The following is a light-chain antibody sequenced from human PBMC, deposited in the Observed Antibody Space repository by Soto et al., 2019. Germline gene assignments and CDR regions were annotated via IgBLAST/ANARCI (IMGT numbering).Light chain of an antibody. Sequence: NFMLTQPPSVSASPGKTVTISCTRSSGDIASNYVQWYQQRPGSSPLTVIFDDKHRPSGVSPRFSGSIDTSSNSASLTISGLTTEDEADYYCQSYQNNIVIFGGGTKLTVL. CDR3: QSYQNNIVI. V-gene: IGLV6-57*01. CDR1: SGDIASNY. J-gene: IGLJ2*01. CDR2: DDK.